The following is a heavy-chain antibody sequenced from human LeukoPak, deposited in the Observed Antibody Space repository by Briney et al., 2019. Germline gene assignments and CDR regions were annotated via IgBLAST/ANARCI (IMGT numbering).Heavy chain of an antibody. J-gene: IGHJ4*02. D-gene: IGHD1-26*01. CDR2: MNPNSGNT. CDR1: GYTFTSYD. CDR3: AKGYSGSYSAFDY. V-gene: IGHV1-8*03. Sequence: ASVKVSCKASGYTFTSYDINWVRHAPGQGLEWMGWMNPNSGNTGYAQKFQGRVTITRDTTTRTAYIEKSSLRSEGTAVYYCAKGYSGSYSAFDYWGQGTLVTVSS.